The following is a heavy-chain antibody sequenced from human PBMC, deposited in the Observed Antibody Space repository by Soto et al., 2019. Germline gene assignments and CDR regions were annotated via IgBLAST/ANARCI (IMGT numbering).Heavy chain of an antibody. CDR2: INPSGGST. J-gene: IGHJ4*02. D-gene: IGHD2-15*01. Sequence: QVQLVQSGAEVKKPGASVKVSCKASGYTFTSYYMHWVRQAPGQGLEWMGIINPSGGSTTYAQKFQGRVSMARDPSTRKVYMELISLRSDETAVCYCARIVRGGHSDFWGQGTLVTVSS. V-gene: IGHV1-46*01. CDR1: GYTFTSYY. CDR3: ARIVRGGHSDF.